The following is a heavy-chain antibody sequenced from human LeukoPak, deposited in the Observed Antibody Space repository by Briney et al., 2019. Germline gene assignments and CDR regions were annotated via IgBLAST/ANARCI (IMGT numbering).Heavy chain of an antibody. CDR1: GYTFTGYY. Sequence: VASVKVSCKASGYTFTGYYMHWVRQAPGQGLERMGWINPNSGGTNYAQKFQGRVTMTRDTSISTAYMELSRPRSDDTAVYYCARDKSGSGSSDVNWFDPWGQGTLVTVSS. J-gene: IGHJ5*02. V-gene: IGHV1-2*02. CDR2: INPNSGGT. CDR3: ARDKSGSGSSDVNWFDP. D-gene: IGHD2-15*01.